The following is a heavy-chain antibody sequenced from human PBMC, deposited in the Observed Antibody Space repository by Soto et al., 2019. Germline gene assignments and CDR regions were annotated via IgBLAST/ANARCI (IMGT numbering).Heavy chain of an antibody. CDR1: GGTFSSYA. CDR2: IIPIFGTA. V-gene: IGHV1-69*01. D-gene: IGHD1-7*01. Sequence: QVQLVQSGAEVKKPGSSVKVSCKASGGTFSSYAISWVRQAPGQGLEWMGGIIPIFGTANYAQKFQGRVTITADESTSTAYMELSSLRSEDTAVYYCARESGGGTTPLSQGDYYYYGMDVWGQGTTVTVSS. J-gene: IGHJ6*02. CDR3: ARESGGGTTPLSQGDYYYYGMDV.